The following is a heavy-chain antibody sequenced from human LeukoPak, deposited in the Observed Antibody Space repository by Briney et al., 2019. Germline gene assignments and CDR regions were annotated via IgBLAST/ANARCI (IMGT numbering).Heavy chain of an antibody. CDR2: IYYTGST. CDR3: VREWRQNRCSSTTCYSYYYGLDV. CDR1: GGSVSSGSYY. J-gene: IGHJ6*02. V-gene: IGHV4-61*01. Sequence: SETLSLTCTVSGGSVSSGSYYWSWIRQPPGKGLELIAYIYYTGSTNYNPSLKSRVTISVDTSRNQFSLKLRSVTATDTAVYYCVREWRQNRCSSTTCYSYYYGLDVWGQGTTVTVSS. D-gene: IGHD2-2*01.